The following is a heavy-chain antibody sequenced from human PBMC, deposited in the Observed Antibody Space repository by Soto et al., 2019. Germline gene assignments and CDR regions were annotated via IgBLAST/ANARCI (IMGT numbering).Heavy chain of an antibody. CDR1: GFTFSSYG. CDR3: ARDREQWLVHPRDGMDV. J-gene: IGHJ6*02. V-gene: IGHV3-33*01. D-gene: IGHD6-19*01. Sequence: QVQLVESGGGVVQPGRSLRLSCAASGFTFSSYGMHWVRQAPGKGLEWVAVIWYDGSNKYYADSVKGRFTISRDNSKNTLYLQMNSLRDEDTAVYYCARDREQWLVHPRDGMDVWGQGTTVTVSS. CDR2: IWYDGSNK.